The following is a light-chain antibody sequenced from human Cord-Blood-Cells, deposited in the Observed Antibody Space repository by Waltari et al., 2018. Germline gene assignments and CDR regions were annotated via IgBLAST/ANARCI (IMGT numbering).Light chain of an antibody. CDR2: AAS. Sequence: DIQMTQSPSSLSASVGDRVTITCRASQSISSYLNWYQQKPGKAPKLLIYAASSLQSGVPSRFRGSGPGTDFTLTISSLQPEDFATYYCQQSYSTPYNFGQGTKLEIK. CDR1: QSISSY. V-gene: IGKV1-39*01. CDR3: QQSYSTPYN. J-gene: IGKJ2*01.